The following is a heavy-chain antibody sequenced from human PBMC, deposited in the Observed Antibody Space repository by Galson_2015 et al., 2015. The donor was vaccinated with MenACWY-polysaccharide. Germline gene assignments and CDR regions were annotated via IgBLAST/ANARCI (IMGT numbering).Heavy chain of an antibody. Sequence: SLRLSCAASGFTFTSYATSWVHQAPGKGLEWVSAIRSSGTNTYYADSVKGRFTISRDNSKNTLYLQMNSLRAEDTAVYYCAKDSTDFWSVAGRFDHWGQGTLVTVSS. CDR3: AKDSTDFWSVAGRFDH. V-gene: IGHV3-23*01. J-gene: IGHJ5*02. D-gene: IGHD3-3*01. CDR1: GFTFTSYA. CDR2: IRSSGTNT.